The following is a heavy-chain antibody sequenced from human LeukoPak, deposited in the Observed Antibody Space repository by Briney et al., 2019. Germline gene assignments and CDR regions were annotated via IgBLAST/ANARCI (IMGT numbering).Heavy chain of an antibody. CDR2: MNPNRGNT. CDR3: ARDEGSSWYSSTLSYYYYYMDV. V-gene: IGHV1-8*01. D-gene: IGHD6-13*01. J-gene: IGHJ6*03. CDR1: GYTFTSYD. Sequence: ASVKVSCKASGYTFTSYDINWVRQATGQGLEWMGWMNPNRGNTGYAQKFQGRVTMTRNTSISTAYMELSSLRSEDTAVYYCARDEGSSWYSSTLSYYYYYMDVWGKGTTVTFSS.